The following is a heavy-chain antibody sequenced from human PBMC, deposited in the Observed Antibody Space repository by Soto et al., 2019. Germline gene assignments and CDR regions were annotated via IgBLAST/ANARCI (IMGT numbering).Heavy chain of an antibody. D-gene: IGHD3-16*01. CDR2: IIPILGIA. J-gene: IGHJ5*02. CDR3: ANLDYDWGGLDP. V-gene: IGHV1-69*02. CDR1: GGTFSSYT. Sequence: QVQLVQSGAEVKKPGSSVNVSCKASGGTFSSYTISWVRQAPGQGLEWMGRIIPILGIAKYAQKFQGRVTITADKSTSTAYMELSSLRSVDTAVYYCANLDYDWGGLDPWGQGTLVTVSS.